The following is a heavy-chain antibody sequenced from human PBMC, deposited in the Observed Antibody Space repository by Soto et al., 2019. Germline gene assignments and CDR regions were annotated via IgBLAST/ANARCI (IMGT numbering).Heavy chain of an antibody. CDR1: GYTFTSYG. Sequence: QVQLVQSGAEVKKPGASVKVSCKASGYTFTSYGISWVRRAPGQGLEWMGWISAYNGNTNYAQKLQGRVTMTTDTSTSTAYMELRSLRSDDTAVYYCASSVWGYCSGGSCYRSYGMDVWGQGTTVTVSS. V-gene: IGHV1-18*01. CDR2: ISAYNGNT. J-gene: IGHJ6*02. CDR3: ASSVWGYCSGGSCYRSYGMDV. D-gene: IGHD2-15*01.